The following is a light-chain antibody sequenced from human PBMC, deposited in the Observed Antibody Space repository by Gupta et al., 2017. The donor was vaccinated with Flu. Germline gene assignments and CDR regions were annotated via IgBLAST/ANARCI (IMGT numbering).Light chain of an antibody. V-gene: IGKV1-8*01. CDR3: QQYYRYLLT. CDR1: QVISSY. CDR2: AAS. J-gene: IGKJ3*01. Sequence: AIRMTQSPSSFSASTGDRVTITCRASQVISSYLAWYQQKPGKAPKLLIYAASTLQSGVPSRFSGSGSVTDFTLTISCLQSEDFATYYCQQYYRYLLTFGPGTKVDIK.